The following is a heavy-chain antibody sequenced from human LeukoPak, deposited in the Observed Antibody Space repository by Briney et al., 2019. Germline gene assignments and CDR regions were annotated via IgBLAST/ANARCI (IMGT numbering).Heavy chain of an antibody. J-gene: IGHJ4*02. CDR1: GFIFSSYW. Sequence: GSLRLSCAGSGFIFSSYWMSWVRQAPGKGLEWVANIKEDGSEKYYVDSVKGRFTISRDNAKNLLYLQMNSLRVEDTAVYYCARALAVSGTGYWGQGTLVTVSS. CDR3: ARALAVSGTGY. V-gene: IGHV3-7*01. D-gene: IGHD6-19*01. CDR2: IKEDGSEK.